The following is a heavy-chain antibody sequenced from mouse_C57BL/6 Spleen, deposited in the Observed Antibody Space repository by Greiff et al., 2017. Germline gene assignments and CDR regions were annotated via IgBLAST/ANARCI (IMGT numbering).Heavy chain of an antibody. Sequence: VQLQESGPELVKPGASVKISCKASGYAFSSSWMNWVKQRPGKGLEWIGRIYPGDGDTNYNGKFKGKATLTADKSSSTAYMQLSSLTSEDSAVYCCARRGEGFDYWGQGTTLTVSS. CDR3: ARRGEGFDY. CDR2: IYPGDGDT. J-gene: IGHJ2*01. V-gene: IGHV1-82*01. CDR1: GYAFSSSW.